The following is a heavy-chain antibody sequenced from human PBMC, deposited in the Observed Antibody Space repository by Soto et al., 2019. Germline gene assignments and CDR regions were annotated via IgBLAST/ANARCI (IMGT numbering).Heavy chain of an antibody. J-gene: IGHJ6*02. CDR1: GYTFTSYA. CDR2: INAGNGNT. CDR3: ASSYSNYALIDYYYYGMDV. D-gene: IGHD4-4*01. Sequence: ASVKVSCKASGYTFTSYATHWVRQAPGQRLEWMGWINAGNGNTKYSQKFQGRVTITRDTSASTAYMELSSLRSEDTAVYYCASSYSNYALIDYYYYGMDVWGQGTTVTV. V-gene: IGHV1-3*01.